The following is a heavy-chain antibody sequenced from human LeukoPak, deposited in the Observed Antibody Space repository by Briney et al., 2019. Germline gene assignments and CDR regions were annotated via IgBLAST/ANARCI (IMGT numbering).Heavy chain of an antibody. CDR1: GLTFIRYW. CDR3: GTDKPVSGATRADY. D-gene: IGHD2-2*01. J-gene: IGHJ4*02. V-gene: IGHV3-74*01. Sequence: GGPLRLSCAASGLTFIRYWMHWVRQAPGKGLVWVARIKSDGSTTIYADSVKGRFTISRDNAKNTVYLQMNSLRAEDTAVYYCGTDKPVSGATRADYWGQGTLVTVSS. CDR2: IKSDGSTT.